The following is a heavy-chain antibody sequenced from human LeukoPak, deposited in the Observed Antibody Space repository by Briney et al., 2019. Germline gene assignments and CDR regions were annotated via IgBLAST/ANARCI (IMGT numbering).Heavy chain of an antibody. CDR3: ARVYHDSGCLIDC. D-gene: IGHD6-19*01. J-gene: IGHJ4*02. V-gene: IGHV3-23*01. CDR2: IKNNGATT. Sequence: GGSLRLSCVASGITFSSHAMTWVRQAPGKGLEWVATIKNNGATTDYADSVKGRFAISRDNSKSTLYLQMNSLRVEGTAVYYCARVYHDSGCLIDCWGQGTLVTVSS. CDR1: GITFSSHA.